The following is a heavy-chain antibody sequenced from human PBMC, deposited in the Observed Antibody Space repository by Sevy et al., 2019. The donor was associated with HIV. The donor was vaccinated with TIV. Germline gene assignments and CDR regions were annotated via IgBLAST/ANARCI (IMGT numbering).Heavy chain of an antibody. CDR2: ISPYTGDT. V-gene: IGHV1-18*01. J-gene: IGHJ4*02. CDR3: ARDKPQGVVVLPGAMWGGVDY. D-gene: IGHD2-2*01. Sequence: ASVKVSCRASGYTFRSYGISWVRQAPGQGLEWMGWISPYTGDTDFAQKVQGRVSMTSDTSTSTAYMELWSLRSDDTDVYYCARDKPQGVVVLPGAMWGGVDYWGQGTLVTVSS. CDR1: GYTFRSYG.